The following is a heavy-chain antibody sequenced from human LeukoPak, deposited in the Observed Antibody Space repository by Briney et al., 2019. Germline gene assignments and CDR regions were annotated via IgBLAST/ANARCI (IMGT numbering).Heavy chain of an antibody. CDR2: IYYSGST. J-gene: IGHJ4*02. D-gene: IGHD5-12*01. CDR3: ARGDSGYEFYFDY. CDR1: GGSISSYY. Sequence: SETLSLTCTVSGGSISSYYWSWIRQPPGKGLEWIGYIYYSGSTNYNPSLKSRVTISVDTSKNQFSLKLSSVTAADTAVYYCARGDSGYEFYFDYWGQGTLVTVSS. V-gene: IGHV4-59*01.